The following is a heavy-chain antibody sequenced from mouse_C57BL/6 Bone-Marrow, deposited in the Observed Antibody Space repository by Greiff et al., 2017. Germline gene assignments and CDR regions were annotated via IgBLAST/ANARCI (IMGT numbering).Heavy chain of an antibody. CDR1: GYSITSGYY. D-gene: IGHD1-1*01. CDR2: LSYDGSN. J-gene: IGHJ3*01. CDR3: ARELFITTRGFAY. V-gene: IGHV3-6*01. Sequence: EVKLQESGPGLVKPSQSLSLTCSVTGYSITSGYYWNWIRQFPGNKLEWMGYLSYDGSNNYNPSLKNRISITRDTSKNQFFLKLNSVTTEDTATYYCARELFITTRGFAYWGQGTLVTVSA.